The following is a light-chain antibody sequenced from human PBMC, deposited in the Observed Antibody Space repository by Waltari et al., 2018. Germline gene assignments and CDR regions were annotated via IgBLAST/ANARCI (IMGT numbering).Light chain of an antibody. CDR1: SSHVGDHTY. J-gene: IGLJ1*01. Sequence: QSALPQPASVSGSPGQSLPISCTGTSSHVGDHTYVSWYQQHPGKAPRLMLSHVAKRPAGVSNRCSGSKSGNTASLTIAGLQAEDEADYYCSSYTHTSTSYVFGTGTKVTVL. CDR3: SSYTHTSTSYV. CDR2: HVA. V-gene: IGLV2-14*01.